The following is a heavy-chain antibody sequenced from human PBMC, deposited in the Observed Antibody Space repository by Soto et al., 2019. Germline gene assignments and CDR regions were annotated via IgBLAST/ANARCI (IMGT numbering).Heavy chain of an antibody. CDR1: GGSIRSSSYY. CDR3: ERHRRGISGTNWFDP. Sequence: SETLSLTCTVSGGSIRSSSYYWGWIRQPPGKGLEYIGTIYYSGNTYYNPSPKSRVSISGDTSKNQFSLKLSSVTAADTAVYYCERHRRGISGTNWFDPWGQGTLVTVSS. V-gene: IGHV4-39*01. J-gene: IGHJ5*02. D-gene: IGHD1-7*01. CDR2: IYYSGNT.